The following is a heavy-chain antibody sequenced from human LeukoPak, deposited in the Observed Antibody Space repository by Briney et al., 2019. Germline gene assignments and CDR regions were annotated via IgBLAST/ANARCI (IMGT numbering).Heavy chain of an antibody. CDR3: ARRRSYYYDSSGYHYSDY. Sequence: ASVKVSCKASGYTFTSYDINWVRQATGQGREWMGWMNPNSGNTGYAQRFQGRVTMTRNTSISTAYMELSSLRSEDTAVYYCARRRSYYYDSSGYHYSDYWGQGTLVTVSS. J-gene: IGHJ4*02. CDR1: GYTFTSYD. V-gene: IGHV1-8*01. D-gene: IGHD3-22*01. CDR2: MNPNSGNT.